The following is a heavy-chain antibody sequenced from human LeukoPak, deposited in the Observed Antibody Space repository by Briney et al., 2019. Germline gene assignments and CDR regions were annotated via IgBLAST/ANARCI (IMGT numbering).Heavy chain of an antibody. CDR3: ARGRCSSTSCYFDY. V-gene: IGHV3-48*04. J-gene: IGHJ4*02. Sequence: PGRSLRLSCAASGFTFSSYGMHWVRQAPGKGLEWVSYISSSSSTIYYADSVKGRFTISRDNAKNSLYLQMNSLRAEDTAVYYCARGRCSSTSCYFDYWGQGTLVTVSS. CDR1: GFTFSSYG. CDR2: ISSSSSTI. D-gene: IGHD2-2*01.